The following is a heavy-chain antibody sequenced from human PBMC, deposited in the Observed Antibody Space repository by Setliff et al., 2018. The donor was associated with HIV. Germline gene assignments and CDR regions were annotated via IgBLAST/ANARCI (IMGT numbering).Heavy chain of an antibody. CDR3: AREGTYSGTYWVRRVASFDI. Sequence: TLSLTCAVSGYSISTNEWWGWIRQPSGKGLAWIGYISNSGKIYYDPSLNSRVTLSADTSKNQLSLKLSSVTAADTAVYYCAREGTYSGTYWVRRVASFDIWGQGTMVTVSS. D-gene: IGHD1-26*01. J-gene: IGHJ3*02. CDR1: GYSISTNEW. V-gene: IGHV4-28*02. CDR2: ISNSGKI.